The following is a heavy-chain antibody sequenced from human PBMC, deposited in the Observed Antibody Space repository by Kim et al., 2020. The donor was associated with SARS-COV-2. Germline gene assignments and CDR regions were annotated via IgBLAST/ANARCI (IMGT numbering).Heavy chain of an antibody. Sequence: GGSLRLSCAASGFTFSSHDMHWVRQATGKGLVWVSGIGADGDTYYLGSVRGRFTISRENAKNSLYLQMNSLTVGDTAVYYCVRDLSGSNYYYGMDVWGQG. J-gene: IGHJ6*02. D-gene: IGHD1-26*01. V-gene: IGHV3-13*01. CDR3: VRDLSGSNYYYGMDV. CDR2: IGADGDT. CDR1: GFTFSSHD.